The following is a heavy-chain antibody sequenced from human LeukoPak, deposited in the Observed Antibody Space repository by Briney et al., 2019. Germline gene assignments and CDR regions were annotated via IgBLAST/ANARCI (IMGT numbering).Heavy chain of an antibody. CDR1: GGTFSSYA. V-gene: IGHV1-69*04. Sequence: ASVKVSCKASGGTFSSYAISWVRQAPGQGLEWMGRIIPILGIANYAQKFQGRVTITADKSTSTAYMELSSLRSEDTAVYYCARDRDSSSTYYYYYYGMDVWGQGTTVTVSS. CDR3: ARDRDSSSTYYYYYYGMDV. D-gene: IGHD6-13*01. J-gene: IGHJ6*02. CDR2: IIPILGIA.